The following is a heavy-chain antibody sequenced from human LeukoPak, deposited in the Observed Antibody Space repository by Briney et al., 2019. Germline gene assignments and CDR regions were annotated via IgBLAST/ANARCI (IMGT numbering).Heavy chain of an antibody. Sequence: SQTLSLTCAISGDSVSSNSAAWNWIRQSPSRGLEWLGRTYYRSKWYNDYAVSVKSRITINPDTSKNQFSLQLNSVTPEDTAVYYCARDSDQWYGYYYYYYMDVWGKGTTVTISS. CDR3: ARDSDQWYGYYYYYYMDV. V-gene: IGHV6-1*01. D-gene: IGHD2-15*01. CDR2: TYYRSKWYN. J-gene: IGHJ6*03. CDR1: GDSVSSNSAA.